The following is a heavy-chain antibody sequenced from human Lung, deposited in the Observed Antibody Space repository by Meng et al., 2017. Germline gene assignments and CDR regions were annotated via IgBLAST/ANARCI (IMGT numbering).Heavy chain of an antibody. CDR2: SSAYNGHT. CDR3: AREGYPVFYFDF. CDR1: GYSFNGYG. Sequence: ASVKVSCKASGYSFNGYGISWVRQAPGQGLEWMGWSSAYNGHTDYAQNLQGRVTMTTDTSTSTAYMELRSLRSDDTAMYYCAREGYPVFYFDFWGQGTLVTVSS. V-gene: IGHV1-18*01. J-gene: IGHJ4*02. D-gene: IGHD2-15*01.